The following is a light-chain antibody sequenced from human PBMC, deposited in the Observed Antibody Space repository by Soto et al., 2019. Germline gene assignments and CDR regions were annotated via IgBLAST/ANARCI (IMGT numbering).Light chain of an antibody. CDR2: DVS. J-gene: IGLJ3*02. Sequence: QSALTQPASVSGSPGQSITISCTGTSSDIGAYNSVSWYQQHPGKAPKLIIYDVSSRPSGISHRFSGSKSGNTASLTISGLQADDDATYYCSSYTSLTTEVFGGGTKLTVL. CDR1: SSDIGAYNS. CDR3: SSYTSLTTEV. V-gene: IGLV2-14*03.